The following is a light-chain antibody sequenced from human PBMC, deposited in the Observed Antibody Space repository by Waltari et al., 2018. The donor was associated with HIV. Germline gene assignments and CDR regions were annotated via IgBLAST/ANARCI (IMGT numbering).Light chain of an antibody. CDR1: QSVPSSH. CDR3: QQYSSSPPIT. CDR2: EAS. V-gene: IGKV3-20*01. Sequence: EIVLTQSPGTLSLSPGERATLSCRASQSVPSSHLAWYQQRPGQAPRLLISEASQRATCIPDRFSGSGSGTDFTLTVNRLEPEDFAVYYCQQYSSSPPITFGQGTRLEIK. J-gene: IGKJ5*01.